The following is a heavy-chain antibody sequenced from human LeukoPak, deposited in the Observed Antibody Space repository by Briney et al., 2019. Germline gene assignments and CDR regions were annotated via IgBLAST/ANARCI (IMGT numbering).Heavy chain of an antibody. V-gene: IGHV3-74*01. CDR1: GFTFSSYW. J-gene: IGHJ4*02. Sequence: GGSLRLSCAASGFTFSSYWMHWVRQAPGKGLVWVSRINSDGSSTTYAGSVKGRFTISRDNAKDTLYLQMISLRAEDTAVYYCARAELWGCTNGVCAINWGQGTLVTVSS. CDR3: ARAELWGCTNGVCAIN. D-gene: IGHD2-8*01. CDR2: INSDGSST.